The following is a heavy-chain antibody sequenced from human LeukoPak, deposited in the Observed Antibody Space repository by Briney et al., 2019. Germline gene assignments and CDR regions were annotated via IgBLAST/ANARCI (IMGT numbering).Heavy chain of an antibody. CDR2: ISSSSSYI. Sequence: GGSLRLSCAASGFTFSSYSMNWVRQAPGKGLEWVSSISSSSSYIYYADSVKGRFTISRDNAKNSLYLQTNSLRAEDTAVYYCARAHVLLWFGGLSWFDPWGQGTLVTVSS. CDR3: ARAHVLLWFGGLSWFDP. D-gene: IGHD3-10*01. J-gene: IGHJ5*02. V-gene: IGHV3-21*01. CDR1: GFTFSSYS.